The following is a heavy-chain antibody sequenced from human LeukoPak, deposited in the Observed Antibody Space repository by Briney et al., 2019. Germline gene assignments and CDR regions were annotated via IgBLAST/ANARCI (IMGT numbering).Heavy chain of an antibody. V-gene: IGHV3-23*01. Sequence: GGSLRISCAASGFTFSRFDRNWVRQAPGKGLEWVSVSGATGNIYYVDSVKGRFTISRDNSKNTLFLQMNSLRADDTAVYYCATLRGSGWYRDYWGQGTLVTVSS. CDR1: GFTFSRFD. CDR2: SGATGNI. CDR3: ATLRGSGWYRDY. D-gene: IGHD6-19*01. J-gene: IGHJ4*02.